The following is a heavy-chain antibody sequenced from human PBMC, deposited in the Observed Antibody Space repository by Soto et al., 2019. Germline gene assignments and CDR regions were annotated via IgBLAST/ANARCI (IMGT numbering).Heavy chain of an antibody. J-gene: IGHJ4*02. CDR2: IYSGGST. V-gene: IGHV3-66*01. D-gene: IGHD2-21*02. CDR1: GFTVSSNY. Sequence: EVQLVESGGGLVQPGGSLRLSCAASGFTVSSNYMSWVRQAPGKGLEWVSVIYSGGSTYYADSVKVRFTISRDNSKNTLYLQMNSLRAEDTAVYYCAREVGVVVTATGLGYWGQGTLVTVSS. CDR3: AREVGVVVTATGLGY.